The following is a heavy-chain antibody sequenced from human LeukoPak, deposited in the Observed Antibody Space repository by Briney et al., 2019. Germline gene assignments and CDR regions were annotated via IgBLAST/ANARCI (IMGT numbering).Heavy chain of an antibody. V-gene: IGHV3-23*01. Sequence: PGGSLRLSCAASGFTFSSHAMTWVRQAPGKGLEWVSSITGSGGSTYYADSVKGRFTISRDNSKNTLYLQMNSLRAEDTAVYYCAKDAVLRFLEWLTQYYFDYWGQGTLVTVSS. J-gene: IGHJ4*02. CDR1: GFTFSSHA. CDR2: ITGSGGST. CDR3: AKDAVLRFLEWLTQYYFDY. D-gene: IGHD3-3*01.